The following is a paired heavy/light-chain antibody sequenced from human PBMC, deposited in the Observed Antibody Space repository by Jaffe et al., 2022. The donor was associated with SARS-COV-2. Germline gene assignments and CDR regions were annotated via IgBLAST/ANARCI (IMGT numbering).Light chain of an antibody. Sequence: DIVMTQSPESLSVSLGGRATVNCKSSQSVFYSSSNKNYLAWYQQKPGQPPKLLINWASTRESGVPDRFSGSGSGTDFTLTISGLQAEDVAVYHCQQFYNLPLTFGGGTKVEIK. CDR1: QSVFYSSSNKNY. J-gene: IGKJ4*01. CDR2: WAS. V-gene: IGKV4-1*01. CDR3: QQFYNLPLT.
Heavy chain of an antibody. CDR3: ARMRHWDYDSSGYYGDY. Sequence: EVQVVQSGAEVKKAGESLKISCKGSGYDFTAYWIGWVRQMPGKGLEWVASVYPGDSDTNYSPSFQGQVTISADKSIKTAYLQWSSLKASDSAMYYCARMRHWDYDSSGYYGDYWGQGTLVSVSS. V-gene: IGHV5-51*01. J-gene: IGHJ4*02. D-gene: IGHD3-22*01. CDR2: VYPGDSDT. CDR1: GYDFTAYW.